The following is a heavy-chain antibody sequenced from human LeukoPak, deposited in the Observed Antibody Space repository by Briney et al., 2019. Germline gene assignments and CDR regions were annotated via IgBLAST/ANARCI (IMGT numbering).Heavy chain of an antibody. D-gene: IGHD5-12*01. Sequence: GGSLRLSCAASGFTFSSYAMSWVRQAPGKGLEWVSVISGSGGRTYYADSVKGRFTISRDNSKNTLYLQMNSLRADDTAVYYCAKDGGGYDYLVYYFDYWGQGTLVTVSS. J-gene: IGHJ4*02. CDR3: AKDGGGYDYLVYYFDY. CDR2: ISGSGGRT. V-gene: IGHV3-23*01. CDR1: GFTFSSYA.